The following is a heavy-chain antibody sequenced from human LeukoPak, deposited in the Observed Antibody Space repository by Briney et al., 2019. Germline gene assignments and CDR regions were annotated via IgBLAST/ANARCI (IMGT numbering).Heavy chain of an antibody. V-gene: IGHV3-21*01. CDR3: ARDGMAAAGINY. CDR2: ISSSSSYI. J-gene: IGHJ4*02. D-gene: IGHD6-13*01. CDR1: GFTFSSYS. Sequence: GGSLRLSCAASGFTFSSYSMNWVRQAPGKGLEWVSSISSSSSYICYADSVKGQFTISRDNAKNSLYLQMNSLRAEDTAVYYCARDGMAAAGINYWGQGTLVTVSS.